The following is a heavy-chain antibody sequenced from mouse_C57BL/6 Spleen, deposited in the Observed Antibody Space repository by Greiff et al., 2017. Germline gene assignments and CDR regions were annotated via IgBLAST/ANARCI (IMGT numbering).Heavy chain of an antibody. CDR3: ARSYYFGSSSWYFDV. J-gene: IGHJ1*03. CDR2: LNPSTGGT. D-gene: IGHD1-1*01. V-gene: IGHV1-42*01. Sequence: EVQLQQSGPELVKPGASVKISCKASGYSFTGYYMNWVKQSPEKSLEWIGELNPSTGGTTYNQKFKAKATLTVDKSSCTAYMQLKIRTSEDSAVYYCARSYYFGSSSWYFDVWGTGTTVTVSS. CDR1: GYSFTGYY.